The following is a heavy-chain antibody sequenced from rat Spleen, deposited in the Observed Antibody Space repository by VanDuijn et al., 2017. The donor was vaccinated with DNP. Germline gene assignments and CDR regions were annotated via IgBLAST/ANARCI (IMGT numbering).Heavy chain of an antibody. D-gene: IGHD1-10*01. Sequence: EVQLVESGGGFVQPGRSLKLSCAASGFTFSDYNMAWVRQAPKKGLEWVATVNTGGGITYYRDSVKGRFIVSRDNAKSTLDLQMDSLRSEDTATYFCATHNNVDCWGQGVMVTVSS. V-gene: IGHV5S10*01. CDR1: GFTFSDYN. J-gene: IGHJ2*01. CDR2: VNTGGGIT. CDR3: ATHNNVDC.